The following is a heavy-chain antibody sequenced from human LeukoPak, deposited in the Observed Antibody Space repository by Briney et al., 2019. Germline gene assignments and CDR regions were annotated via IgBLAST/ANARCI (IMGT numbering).Heavy chain of an antibody. Sequence: GASVKVSCKASGGTFSSYAISWVRQAPGQGLEWMGGIIPIFGTANYAQKFQGRVTITADESTSTAYMEPSSLRSEDTAVYYCARGGGGIVLMVYAVGNWFDPWGQGTLVTVSS. CDR1: GGTFSSYA. D-gene: IGHD2-8*01. J-gene: IGHJ5*02. CDR2: IIPIFGTA. V-gene: IGHV1-69*13. CDR3: ARGGGGIVLMVYAVGNWFDP.